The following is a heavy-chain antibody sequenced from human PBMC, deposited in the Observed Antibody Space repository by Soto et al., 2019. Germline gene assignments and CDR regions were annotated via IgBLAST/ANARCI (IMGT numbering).Heavy chain of an antibody. CDR3: LRDYSGWFDF. D-gene: IGHD3-10*01. J-gene: IGHJ5*01. Sequence: QVQLVESGGGVVQPGRSLRLSCAASGFTFSSYPIHWVRQAPGKGLEWVGSISYDGTSEDFADSLWGRFTLSRDNSKNMLWLQMNSLRSEDTAVYYCLRDYSGWFDFWGQGTLVTVSS. CDR2: ISYDGTSE. CDR1: GFTFSSYP. V-gene: IGHV3-30-3*01.